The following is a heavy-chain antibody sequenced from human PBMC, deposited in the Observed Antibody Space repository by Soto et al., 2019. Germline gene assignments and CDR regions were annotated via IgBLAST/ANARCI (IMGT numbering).Heavy chain of an antibody. J-gene: IGHJ6*02. Sequence: QVQLLQSGGEVKKPGASVKVSCNSSDHTFTYYGLNWVRRAPGQGLEWMGWISGYNGNTKYAQKSQDRVTMSEDTSTRTAYMEMRTLTADDTAIYFCAATGGHYFGLDVWGQETTVTGSS. CDR1: DHTFTYYG. CDR2: ISGYNGNT. D-gene: IGHD2-8*02. CDR3: AATGGHYFGLDV. V-gene: IGHV1-18*01.